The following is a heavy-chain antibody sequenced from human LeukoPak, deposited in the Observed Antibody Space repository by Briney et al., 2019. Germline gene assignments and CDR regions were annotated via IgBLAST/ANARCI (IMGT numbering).Heavy chain of an antibody. J-gene: IGHJ6*02. V-gene: IGHV4-34*01. CDR1: GGSFSGYY. Sequence: SETLSLTCAVYGGSFSGYYWSWIRQPPGKGLEWIGEINHSGSTNYNPSLKSRVTISVDTSKNQFSLKLSSVTAEDTALYYCARGAGAYKHYAMDVWGQGTTVAVSS. CDR2: INHSGST. D-gene: IGHD6-19*01. CDR3: ARGAGAYKHYAMDV.